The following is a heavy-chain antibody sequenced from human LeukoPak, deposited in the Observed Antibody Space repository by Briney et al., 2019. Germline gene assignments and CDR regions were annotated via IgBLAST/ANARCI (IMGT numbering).Heavy chain of an antibody. Sequence: PSETLSLTCTVSGGSISSYYWSWIRQPPGKGLEWIGYIYYSGSTNYNPSLKSRVTISVDTSKNQFSLKLSSVTAADTAVYHCARLRDYYYGMDVWGQGTTVTVSS. J-gene: IGHJ6*02. CDR1: GGSISSYY. CDR3: ARLRDYYYGMDV. V-gene: IGHV4-59*01. CDR2: IYYSGST.